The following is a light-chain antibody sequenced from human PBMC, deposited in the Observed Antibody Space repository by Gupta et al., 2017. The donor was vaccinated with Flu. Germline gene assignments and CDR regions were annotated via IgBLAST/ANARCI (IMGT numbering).Light chain of an antibody. CDR1: QSISDL. J-gene: IGKJ1*01. CDR3: QEYKTFPWT. Sequence: DIQMTQSPSPLSASVGDRVTIACRASQSISDLLAWYQHKPGTPPKLQIYRESNSQSGVPSRFSGCGSGSDFTLSITSPQPDDFAAYYCQEYKTFPWTFGPGTKVEIK. V-gene: IGKV1-5*03. CDR2: RES.